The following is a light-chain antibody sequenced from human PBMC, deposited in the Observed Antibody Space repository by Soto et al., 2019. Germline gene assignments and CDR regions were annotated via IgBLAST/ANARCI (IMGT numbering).Light chain of an antibody. V-gene: IGKV1-5*01. CDR2: DAS. J-gene: IGKJ2*01. Sequence: IQMTQSPSTLSASVGDRVTITCRASHIISSWLAWYQQKPGKAPKVMIYDASSLESGVPSRFSGSGSGTEFTLTISSLQPDDFATYYCQQYNSYPYTFGQGTRWISN. CDR1: HIISSW. CDR3: QQYNSYPYT.